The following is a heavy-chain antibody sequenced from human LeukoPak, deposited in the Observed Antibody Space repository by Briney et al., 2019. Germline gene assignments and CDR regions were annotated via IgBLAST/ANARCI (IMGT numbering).Heavy chain of an antibody. D-gene: IGHD3-3*01. CDR2: ISGNGGST. CDR1: GFTFSSYA. Sequence: GGSLRLSCAASGFTFSSYAMSWVRQAPGKGLEWVSGISGNGGSTYYVDSVKGRFTISRDNSKNTLYLQMHSLRAEDTAVYYCAKAFFGVEPFDYWGQGTLVTVSS. CDR3: AKAFFGVEPFDY. J-gene: IGHJ4*02. V-gene: IGHV3-23*01.